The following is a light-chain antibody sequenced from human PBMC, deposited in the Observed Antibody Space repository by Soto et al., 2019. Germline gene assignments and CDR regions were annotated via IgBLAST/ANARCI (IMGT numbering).Light chain of an antibody. CDR1: QSVAGTY. Sequence: EIVLTQSPGTLSFSPGERATLSCRASQSVAGTYLAWYQQKPGQPPRLLIYDTSNRATGVPDRFSGSGSGTDFTLTISRLEPEDFAVYYCQQYGRSLITFGQGTRLEIK. CDR2: DTS. V-gene: IGKV3-20*01. CDR3: QQYGRSLIT. J-gene: IGKJ5*01.